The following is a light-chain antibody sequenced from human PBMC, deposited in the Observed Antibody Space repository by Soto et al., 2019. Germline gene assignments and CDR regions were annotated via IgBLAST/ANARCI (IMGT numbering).Light chain of an antibody. CDR3: QQHGSYPLT. CDR2: GVS. Sequence: ENVLTQSPGTLSLSPGERATLSCRASQSISSSFLAWYQQKPGQAPRLLIYGVSSRATGIPDRFSGSGSGIDFTLTISRLETEDVAVYYCQQHGSYPLTFGGGTKVDIK. V-gene: IGKV3-20*01. J-gene: IGKJ4*01. CDR1: QSISSSF.